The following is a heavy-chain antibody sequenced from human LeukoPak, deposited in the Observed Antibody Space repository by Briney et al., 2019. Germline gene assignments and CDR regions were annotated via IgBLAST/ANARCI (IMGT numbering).Heavy chain of an antibody. J-gene: IGHJ4*02. Sequence: SETLSLTCTVSGGSISGWYWSWIRQPPGKGLEWIGYIYGSGYTNYNPSLKSRVTISLDTSKNQFSLRMNSVTAADTAVYYCARHDSSSWPVTYWGQGALVTVSS. CDR2: IYGSGYT. V-gene: IGHV4-59*08. CDR3: ARHDSSSWPVTY. CDR1: GGSISGWY. D-gene: IGHD6-13*01.